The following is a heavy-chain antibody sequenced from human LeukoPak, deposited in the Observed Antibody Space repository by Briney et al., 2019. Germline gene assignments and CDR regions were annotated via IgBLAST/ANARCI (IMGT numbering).Heavy chain of an antibody. Sequence: ASVKVSCKASGYTFTSYGISWVRQAPGQGLEWMGGIIPIFGTANCAQKFQGRVTITADESTSTAYMELSSLRSEDTAVYYCARDRGYYDSSGYYDRGRRDYWGQGTLVTVSS. J-gene: IGHJ4*02. CDR2: IIPIFGTA. D-gene: IGHD3-22*01. V-gene: IGHV1-69*13. CDR1: GYTFTSYG. CDR3: ARDRGYYDSSGYYDRGRRDY.